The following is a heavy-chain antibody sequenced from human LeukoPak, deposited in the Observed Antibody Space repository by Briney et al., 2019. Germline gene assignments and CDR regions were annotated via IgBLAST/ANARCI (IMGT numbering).Heavy chain of an antibody. J-gene: IGHJ4*02. CDR1: GYSISSGYY. CDR2: IYHSGST. V-gene: IGHV4-38-2*01. CDR3: ARTAVAGTEAVDY. Sequence: SETLSLTCAVSGYSISSGYYWGWIRQPPGKGLEWIGSIYHSGSTYYNPSLKSRVTISVDTSKNQFSLKLSSVSAADTAVYYCARTAVAGTEAVDYWGQGTRVTVSS. D-gene: IGHD6-19*01.